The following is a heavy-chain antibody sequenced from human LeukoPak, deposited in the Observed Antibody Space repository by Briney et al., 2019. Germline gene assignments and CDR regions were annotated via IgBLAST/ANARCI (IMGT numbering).Heavy chain of an antibody. D-gene: IGHD1-14*01. J-gene: IGHJ4*02. Sequence: GGSLRLSCAASGFTFSSYWMHWVRQAPGKVLVWVSRINSDGSSTSYADSVKGRFTISRDNAKNTLYLQMNSLRAEDTAVYYCARLALLQPGYWGQGTLVTVSS. CDR1: GFTFSSYW. CDR2: INSDGSST. V-gene: IGHV3-74*01. CDR3: ARLALLQPGY.